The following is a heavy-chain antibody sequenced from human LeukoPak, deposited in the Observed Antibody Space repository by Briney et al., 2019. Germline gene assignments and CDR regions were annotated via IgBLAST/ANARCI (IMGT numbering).Heavy chain of an antibody. J-gene: IGHJ6*03. CDR3: ARVQSGFSGSYYNYYYYMDV. CDR1: GGSISSYY. Sequence: SETLSLTCTVSGGSISSYYWSCIRQPPGKGLEWIGYIYYSGSTNYNPSLKSRVTISVDTSKNQFSLKLSSVTAADTAVYYCARVQSGFSGSYYNYYYYMDVWGKGTTVTVSS. D-gene: IGHD1-26*01. V-gene: IGHV4-59*01. CDR2: IYYSGST.